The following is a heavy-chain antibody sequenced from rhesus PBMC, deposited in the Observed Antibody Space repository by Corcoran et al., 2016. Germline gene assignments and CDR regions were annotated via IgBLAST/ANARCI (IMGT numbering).Heavy chain of an antibody. D-gene: IGHD3-9*01. V-gene: IGHV3-8*01. J-gene: IGHJ3*01. CDR1: GFTFGSYG. CDR3: ATGTRNAFDF. Sequence: EVQLVGSGGGLVQPGGSLRLSCAASGFTFGSYGMHWARQAPGKGLGWVSAINTGGGSTWYTDSVKGRFTISRENAKNTLYLQMDSLRAEDTAVYYCATGTRNAFDFWGQGLRVTVSS. CDR2: INTGGGST.